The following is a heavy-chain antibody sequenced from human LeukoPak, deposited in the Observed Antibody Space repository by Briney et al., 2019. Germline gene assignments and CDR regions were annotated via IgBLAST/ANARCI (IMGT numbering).Heavy chain of an antibody. J-gene: IGHJ4*02. CDR3: AKGSSAGRPYYFDY. Sequence: GGSLRLSCAASGFIFSDHYVDWVRQAPGKGLEWVSAISHTSEYTYHADSVKGRFTISRDNSKNTLYLQMNSLRAEDTAMYYCAKGSSAGRPYYFDYWGQGTLVTVSS. D-gene: IGHD3-10*01. CDR1: GFIFSDHY. CDR2: ISHTSEYT. V-gene: IGHV3-23*01.